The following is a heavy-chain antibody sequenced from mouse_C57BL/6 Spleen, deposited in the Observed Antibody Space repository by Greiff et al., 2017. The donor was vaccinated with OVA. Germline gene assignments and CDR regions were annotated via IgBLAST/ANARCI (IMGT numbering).Heavy chain of an antibody. D-gene: IGHD1-1*01. CDR1: GYAFTNYL. Sequence: QVQLKESGAELVRPGTSVKVSCKASGYAFTNYLIEWVKQRPGQGLEWIGVINPGSGGTNYTEKFKGKATLTADKSSSTAYMQLSSLTSEDSAVFYCSRRHSFYAMEYWGQGTSVTVSS. CDR3: SRRHSFYAMEY. V-gene: IGHV1-54*01. J-gene: IGHJ4*01. CDR2: INPGSGGT.